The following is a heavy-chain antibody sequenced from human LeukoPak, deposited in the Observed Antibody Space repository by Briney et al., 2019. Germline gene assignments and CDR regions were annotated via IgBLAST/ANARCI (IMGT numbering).Heavy chain of an antibody. V-gene: IGHV3-11*01. J-gene: IGHJ4*02. CDR3: AKGVGYCSGGSCQQFDY. CDR2: ISSSGSTI. Sequence: PGGSLRLSCAASGFTFSDYYMSWIRQAPGKGLEWVSYISSSGSTIYYADSVKGRITISRDNSKNTLYLQMNSLRAEDTAVYYCAKGVGYCSGGSCQQFDYWGQGTLVTVSS. CDR1: GFTFSDYY. D-gene: IGHD2-15*01.